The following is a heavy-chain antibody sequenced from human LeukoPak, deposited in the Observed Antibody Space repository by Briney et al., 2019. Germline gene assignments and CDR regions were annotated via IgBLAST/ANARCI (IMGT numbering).Heavy chain of an antibody. D-gene: IGHD6-6*01. J-gene: IGHJ6*03. CDR3: TRPGRSIAARTEYYYYYMDV. Sequence: PGRSLRLSCAASGFTFSGSAMHWVRQASGKGLEWVGRIRSKANSYATAYAASVKGRFTISRDDSKNTAYLQMNSLKTEDTAVYYCTRPGRSIAARTEYYYYYMDVWGKGTTVTVSS. V-gene: IGHV3-73*01. CDR1: GFTFSGSA. CDR2: IRSKANSYAT.